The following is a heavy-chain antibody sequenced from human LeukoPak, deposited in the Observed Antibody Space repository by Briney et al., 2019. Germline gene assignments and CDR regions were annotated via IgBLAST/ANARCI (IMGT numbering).Heavy chain of an antibody. CDR3: ASLYGIQFGGRTGWFAP. Sequence: GGSLRLSCVASGFTFSDYYMSWIRQSPGKGLEWLSTIGTRGSRIDIADSMKGRLTISRDNAKRSLYLQVNGLTAEDTAVYYCASLYGIQFGGRTGWFAPWGRGPQVIVS. V-gene: IGHV3-11*01. J-gene: IGHJ5*02. CDR2: IGTRGSRI. D-gene: IGHD3-10*01. CDR1: GFTFSDYY.